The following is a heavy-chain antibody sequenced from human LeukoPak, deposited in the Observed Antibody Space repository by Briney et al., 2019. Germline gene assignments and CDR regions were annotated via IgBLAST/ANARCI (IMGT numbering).Heavy chain of an antibody. D-gene: IGHD2-15*01. CDR1: GGSISSGGYY. CDR3: ARGLIIAANAFDI. J-gene: IGHJ3*02. V-gene: IGHV4-31*03. CDR2: IYYSGST. Sequence: SQTLSLTCTVSGGSISSGGYYWSWIRQHPGKGLEWIGYIYYSGSTYYNPSLKSRVTISVDTSKNQFSLKLSSVTAADTAVYYCARGLIIAANAFDIWGQGTMVTVSS.